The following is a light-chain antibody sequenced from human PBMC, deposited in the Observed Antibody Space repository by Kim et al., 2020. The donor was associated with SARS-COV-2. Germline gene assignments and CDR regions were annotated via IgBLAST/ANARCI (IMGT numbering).Light chain of an antibody. CDR3: QQYKSHSTWT. CDR2: DAS. J-gene: IGKJ1*01. Sequence: SVGDRVTITCRASQSISSWLAWYQQKPGKVPKLLIYDASSLESGVPSRFSGSGSGTDFTLTLGSLQPDDFATYYCQQYKSHSTWTFGQGTKVDIK. V-gene: IGKV1-5*01. CDR1: QSISSW.